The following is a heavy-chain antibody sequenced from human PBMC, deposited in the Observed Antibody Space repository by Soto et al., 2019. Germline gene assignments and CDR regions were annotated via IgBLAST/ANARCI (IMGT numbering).Heavy chain of an antibody. D-gene: IGHD2-2*01. CDR1: GGSFSSYY. CDR2: IYYSGST. CDR3: AGRDCSGTNCYYLDYYYMDV. Sequence: QVQLQESGPGLVRPSETLSLTCTVSGGSFSSYYWTWIRQSPGKGLEWIGYIYYSGSTDYNPSLRGRLAISLDTSKNQFAMRLNSMTAEDKAVYYCAGRDCSGTNCYYLDYYYMDVWGKGTTVTVSS. V-gene: IGHV4-59*08. J-gene: IGHJ6*03.